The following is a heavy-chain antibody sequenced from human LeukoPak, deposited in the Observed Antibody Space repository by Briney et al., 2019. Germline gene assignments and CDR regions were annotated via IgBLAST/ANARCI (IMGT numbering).Heavy chain of an antibody. Sequence: SVKVSCKASGGTFGSYAISWVRQAPGQGLEWMGGIIPIFGTANYAQKFQGRVTITADESTSTAYMELTSLRSGDTAVYYCARATPGGLHGYSFDYWGQGTVVTVYS. V-gene: IGHV1-69*13. CDR1: GGTFGSYA. CDR3: ARATPGGLHGYSFDY. CDR2: IIPIFGTA. J-gene: IGHJ4*02. D-gene: IGHD5-24*01.